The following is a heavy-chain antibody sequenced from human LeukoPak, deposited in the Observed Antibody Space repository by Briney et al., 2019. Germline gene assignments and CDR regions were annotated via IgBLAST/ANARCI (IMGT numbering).Heavy chain of an antibody. Sequence: PGGSLRPSCAASGFTFSSYAMHWVRQAPGKGLEYVSAISSNGGSTYYANSVKGRFTISRDNSKNTLYLQMNSLRAEDTAVYYCAKASAYHDFWSGYSYYFDYWGQGTLVTVSS. D-gene: IGHD3-3*01. CDR3: AKASAYHDFWSGYSYYFDY. CDR1: GFTFSSYA. CDR2: ISSNGGST. J-gene: IGHJ4*02. V-gene: IGHV3-64*01.